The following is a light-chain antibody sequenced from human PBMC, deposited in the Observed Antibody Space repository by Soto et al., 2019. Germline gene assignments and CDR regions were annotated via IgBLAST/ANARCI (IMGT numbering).Light chain of an antibody. V-gene: IGKV2-28*01. J-gene: IGKJ1*01. Sequence: VVTQSPLSLPVTPGEPASISCRSSQSLLHSDGYNYLDWYLQKPGQSPQLLIYLGSSRASGVPDRFSGSGSGTDFTLKISRVEAEDVGVYYCLQALQTPPWTFGQGTKVDIK. CDR1: QSLLHSDGYNY. CDR3: LQALQTPPWT. CDR2: LGS.